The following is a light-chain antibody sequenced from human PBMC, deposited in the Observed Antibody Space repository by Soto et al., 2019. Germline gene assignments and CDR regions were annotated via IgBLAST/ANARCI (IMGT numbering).Light chain of an antibody. CDR2: EVS. Sequence: QSALTQPASVSGSPGQSITNSCTGTSSDVGGYNYVSWYQQHPGKAPKLMIYEVSNRPSGVSNRFSGSKSGNTASLTISGLQAEDEADYYCSSYTSSSTPNWVFGGGTKLTVL. CDR1: SSDVGGYNY. J-gene: IGLJ3*02. CDR3: SSYTSSSTPNWV. V-gene: IGLV2-14*01.